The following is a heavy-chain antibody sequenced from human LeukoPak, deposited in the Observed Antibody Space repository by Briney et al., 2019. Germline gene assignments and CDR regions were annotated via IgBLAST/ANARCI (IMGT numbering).Heavy chain of an antibody. Sequence: ASVKVSCKASGGTFSIYAISWVRQAPGQGLEWMGGIIPIVGTANYAQKFQGRVTITADESTSTAYMELSGLRSEDTAVYYCARAGYCSSTSCYSHYYYMDVWGKGTTVTISS. CDR3: ARAGYCSSTSCYSHYYYMDV. V-gene: IGHV1-69*13. D-gene: IGHD2-2*01. CDR1: GGTFSIYA. CDR2: IIPIVGTA. J-gene: IGHJ6*03.